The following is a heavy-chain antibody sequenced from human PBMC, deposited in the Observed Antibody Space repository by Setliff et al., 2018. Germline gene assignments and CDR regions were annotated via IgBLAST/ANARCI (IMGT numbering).Heavy chain of an antibody. D-gene: IGHD6-13*01. CDR2: MFWNGGE. CDR1: GFSLNNSGVG. Sequence: SGPTLVNPTQTLTLTCTFSGFSLNNSGVGVGWIRQPPGKALEWLALMFWNGGERYNPSLGSRLSIAKDTSRNEVVLTLINLDPLDTATYYCAHRQLGSAAAGASFDFWGRGTLVTVSS. V-gene: IGHV2-5*01. J-gene: IGHJ4*02. CDR3: AHRQLGSAAAGASFDF.